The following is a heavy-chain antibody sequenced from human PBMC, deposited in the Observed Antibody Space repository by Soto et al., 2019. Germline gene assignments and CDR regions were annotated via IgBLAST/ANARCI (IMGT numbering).Heavy chain of an antibody. Sequence: QVQLVESGGGVVQPGRSLRLSCAASGFMFSVYGMHWVRQATGKGPEWVAVISFDGRTEFYADPVKGRFTISRDNHKSALFLQMNSLRPEDTAIYYCAKTLDYRSGVSSRGRGALLDYWGQGSLVTVSS. CDR3: AKTLDYRSGVSSRGRGALLDY. CDR2: ISFDGRTE. CDR1: GFMFSVYG. J-gene: IGHJ4*02. V-gene: IGHV3-30*18. D-gene: IGHD3-10*01.